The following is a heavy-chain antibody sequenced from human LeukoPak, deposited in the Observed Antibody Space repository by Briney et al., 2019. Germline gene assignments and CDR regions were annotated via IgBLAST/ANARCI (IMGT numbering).Heavy chain of an antibody. V-gene: IGHV1-2*02. D-gene: IGHD5-18*01. Sequence: GASVKVSCKASGYTFTGYYMHWVRQAPGQGLEWLGWMNPSTGDTKYAQNFQGRVIMTRDTSISTAYMELSRLRSDDTAVFYCASGSPYSYGCLDYWGQGTLVTVSS. CDR2: MNPSTGDT. CDR3: ASGSPYSYGCLDY. CDR1: GYTFTGYY. J-gene: IGHJ4*02.